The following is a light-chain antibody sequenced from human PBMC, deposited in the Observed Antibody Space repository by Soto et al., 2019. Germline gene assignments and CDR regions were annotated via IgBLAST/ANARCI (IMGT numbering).Light chain of an antibody. CDR1: SSDIGDYDY. V-gene: IGLV2-14*01. CDR3: CSYTDIALDVV. Sequence: QSALTQPASVSGSPGQSITISCTGTSSDIGDYDYVSWYQHLPGKVPKLLIFDVTHRPSGVSDRFSGSKSGNTASLTISGVRPEDEADYYCCSYTDIALDVVFGGGTKVTVL. CDR2: DVT. J-gene: IGLJ2*01.